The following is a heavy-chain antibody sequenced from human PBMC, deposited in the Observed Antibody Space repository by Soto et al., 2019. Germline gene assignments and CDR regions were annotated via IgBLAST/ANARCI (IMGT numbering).Heavy chain of an antibody. CDR3: ARDSRVMITFGGVVWNTAAGAFDI. V-gene: IGHV1-18*01. CDR1: GYTFTSYG. CDR2: ISAYNGNT. J-gene: IGHJ3*02. Sequence: QVQLVQSGAEVKKPGASVKVSCKASGYTFTSYGISWVRQAPGQGLEWMGWISAYNGNTNYAQKLQGRVTMTTDTSTSTAYRELRSLTSDDTAVYYCARDSRVMITFGGVVWNTAAGAFDIWGQGTMVTVSS. D-gene: IGHD3-16*01.